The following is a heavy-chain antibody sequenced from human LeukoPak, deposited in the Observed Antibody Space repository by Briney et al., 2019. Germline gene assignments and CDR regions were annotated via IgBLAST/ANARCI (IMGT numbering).Heavy chain of an antibody. CDR3: ARDVSYDILTGYMGY. Sequence: ASVKVSCKASGGTFSSYAISWVRQAPGQGLEWMGWINPNSGGTNYAQKFQGRVTMTRDTSISTAYMELRRLRSDDTAVYYLARDVSYDILTGYMGYWGQGTLVTVSS. J-gene: IGHJ4*02. CDR1: GGTFSSYA. CDR2: INPNSGGT. D-gene: IGHD3-9*01. V-gene: IGHV1-2*02.